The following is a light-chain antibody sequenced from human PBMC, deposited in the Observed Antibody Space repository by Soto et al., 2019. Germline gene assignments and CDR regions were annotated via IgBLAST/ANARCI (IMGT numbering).Light chain of an antibody. Sequence: DIQMTQSPSTLSASVGDRVTITCRASQSLSSWLAWYQQKPGKAPKLLIYDASSLESGVPSRFSGSGSGTEFTLTISSLQPDDFATYYCQQYNSYQWTFGQGTKVEIK. J-gene: IGKJ1*01. CDR3: QQYNSYQWT. CDR2: DAS. V-gene: IGKV1-5*01. CDR1: QSLSSW.